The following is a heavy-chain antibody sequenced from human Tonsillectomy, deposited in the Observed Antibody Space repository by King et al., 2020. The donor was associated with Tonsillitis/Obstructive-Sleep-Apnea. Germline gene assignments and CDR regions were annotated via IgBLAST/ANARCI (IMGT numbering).Heavy chain of an antibody. D-gene: IGHD3-10*02. CDR1: GFTFSSYS. V-gene: IGHV3-21*01. J-gene: IGHJ6*02. CDR3: AGERHPLKPECSSASYYSYGMDV. Sequence: VQLVESGGGLVKPGGSLRLSCAASGFTFSSYSMHWVRQAPGKGLEWVSSLSSSSNYIYYSDSVKGRFTISRENAKNSLYLQMNSLRAEDTAVYYCAGERHPLKPECSSASYYSYGMDVWGQGPTVTVSS. CDR2: LSSSSNYI.